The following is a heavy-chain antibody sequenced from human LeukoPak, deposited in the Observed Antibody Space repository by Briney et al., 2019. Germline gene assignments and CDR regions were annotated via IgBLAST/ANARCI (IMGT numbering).Heavy chain of an antibody. D-gene: IGHD3-22*01. V-gene: IGHV1-69*05. Sequence: SVKVSCKASGGTFSSYAISWVRQAPGQGLEWMGGIIPIFGTANYAQKFQGRVTITTDESTSTAYMELSSLRSEDTAVYYWARVSGVLLDSSGAYFDYWGQGTLVTVSS. CDR1: GGTFSSYA. J-gene: IGHJ4*02. CDR2: IIPIFGTA. CDR3: ARVSGVLLDSSGAYFDY.